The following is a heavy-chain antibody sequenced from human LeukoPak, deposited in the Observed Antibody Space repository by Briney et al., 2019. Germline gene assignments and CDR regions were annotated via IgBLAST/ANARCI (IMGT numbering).Heavy chain of an antibody. CDR1: GFTFSSYA. Sequence: GGSLRLSCAASGFTFSSYAMHWVRQAPGEGLEWVAVISYDGSNKYYADSVKGRFTISRDNSKNTLYLQMNSLRAEDTAVYYCARDLGCSSTSCYGNWFDPWGQGTLVTVSS. CDR3: ARDLGCSSTSCYGNWFDP. D-gene: IGHD2-2*01. CDR2: ISYDGSNK. V-gene: IGHV3-30*04. J-gene: IGHJ5*02.